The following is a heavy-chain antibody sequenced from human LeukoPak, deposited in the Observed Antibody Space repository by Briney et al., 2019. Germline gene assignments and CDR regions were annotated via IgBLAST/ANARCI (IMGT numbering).Heavy chain of an antibody. V-gene: IGHV1-69*05. Sequence: ASVKVSCKASGGTFSSYAISWVRQAPGQGLEWMGRIIPIFGTANYAQKFQGRVTITTDESTSTAYMELSSLRSEDTAVYYCARANYCSGGSCYSGGDYWGQGTLVTVSS. J-gene: IGHJ4*02. CDR3: ARANYCSGGSCYSGGDY. CDR2: IIPIFGTA. D-gene: IGHD2-15*01. CDR1: GGTFSSYA.